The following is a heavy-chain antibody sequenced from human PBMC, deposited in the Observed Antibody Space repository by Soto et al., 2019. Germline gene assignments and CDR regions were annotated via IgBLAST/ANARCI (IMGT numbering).Heavy chain of an antibody. CDR3: ARVKSGDYYVDY. J-gene: IGHJ4*02. CDR1: GGSISSYY. Sequence: TLSLTCTVSGGSISSYYWSWIRQPPGKGLEWIGYIYYSGSTNYNPSLKSRVTISVDTSKNQFSLRAEDMAVYFCARVKSGDYYVDYWGQGTLVTVSS. V-gene: IGHV4-59*01. D-gene: IGHD1-26*01. CDR2: IYYSGST.